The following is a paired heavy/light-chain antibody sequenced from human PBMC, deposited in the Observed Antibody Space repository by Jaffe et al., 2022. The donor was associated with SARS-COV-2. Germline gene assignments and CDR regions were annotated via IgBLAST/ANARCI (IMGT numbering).Light chain of an antibody. CDR2: AAS. J-gene: IGKJ4*01. Sequence: DIQMTQSPSSLSASVGDRVTITCRASQSISRFLNWYQQKPGKAPKLLIYAASSLQSGVPSRFSGSGSGTDFTLTISSLQPEDFATYYCQQNYSPPPLTFGGGTEVEIK. V-gene: IGKV1-39*01. CDR3: QQNYSPPPLT. CDR1: QSISRF.
Heavy chain of an antibody. J-gene: IGHJ4*02. CDR2: ISDSGGST. CDR1: GFRFSNQA. V-gene: IGHV3-23*04. D-gene: IGHD6-19*01. Sequence: EVQLVESGGGLVQPGGSLRLSCAASGFRFSNQAMAWVRQARGKGLDWVSIISDSGGSTYYADSVKGRFTISRDNFKNTLYLQMNSLRAEDTAVYYCVKDAPRRDGWYYFDYWGQGTLVTVSS. CDR3: VKDAPRRDGWYYFDY.